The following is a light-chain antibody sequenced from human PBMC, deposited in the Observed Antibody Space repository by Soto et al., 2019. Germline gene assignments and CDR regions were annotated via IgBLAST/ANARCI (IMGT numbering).Light chain of an antibody. CDR2: GAS. Sequence: EIVLTQSPGTLSLSPGDRATLSCRASQRVSSNYLAWYQQKPGQAPRLLIYGASSRATGIPDRFSGSGSGTDFTLTISRLEPEDFAVYYCQRYGTSLPLTFGGGTKVEIQ. J-gene: IGKJ4*01. V-gene: IGKV3-20*01. CDR1: QRVSSNY. CDR3: QRYGTSLPLT.